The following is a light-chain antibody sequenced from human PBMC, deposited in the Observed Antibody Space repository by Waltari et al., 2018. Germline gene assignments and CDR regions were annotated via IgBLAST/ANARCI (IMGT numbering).Light chain of an antibody. CDR2: KDN. J-gene: IGLJ2*01. CDR3: QSADSDESVV. V-gene: IGLV3-25*03. Sequence: SYELTQPPSVSVSPGQTATITCSGDELPRRYVYWYQVRPGQAPLLIIYKDNKRPSGIPERFSGSTSGTTVTLTIGGVQAEDEADYHCQSADSDESVVFGGGTKLTVL. CDR1: ELPRRY.